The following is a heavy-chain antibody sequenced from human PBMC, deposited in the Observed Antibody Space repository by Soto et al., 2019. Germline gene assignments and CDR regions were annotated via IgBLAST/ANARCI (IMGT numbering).Heavy chain of an antibody. Sequence: SEALSVTCAVYGGSFSGYYLCWIRQPQGKGLEWIGEINHSGSTNYNPSLKSRVTISVDTSKNQFSLKLSSVTAADTAVYYCARGDSIVVVPAAMCCWFDPWGQGTLVTVSS. CDR3: ARGDSIVVVPAAMCCWFDP. V-gene: IGHV4-34*01. CDR2: INHSGST. D-gene: IGHD2-2*01. J-gene: IGHJ5*02. CDR1: GGSFSGYY.